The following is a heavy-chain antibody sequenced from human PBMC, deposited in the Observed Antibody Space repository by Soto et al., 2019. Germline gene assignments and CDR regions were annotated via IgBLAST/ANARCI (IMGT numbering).Heavy chain of an antibody. J-gene: IGHJ5*02. Sequence: QVQLVQSGAEVKKPGASVKVSCKASGYTFTSYGISWVRQAPGQGLEWMGWISAYNGNTNYAQKLQGRVTMTTDTATSTAYMELRSPRSDDTAVYYCARPMSYCGGDCYARFDPWGQGTLVTVFS. CDR3: ARPMSYCGGDCYARFDP. V-gene: IGHV1-18*01. D-gene: IGHD2-21*02. CDR2: ISAYNGNT. CDR1: GYTFTSYG.